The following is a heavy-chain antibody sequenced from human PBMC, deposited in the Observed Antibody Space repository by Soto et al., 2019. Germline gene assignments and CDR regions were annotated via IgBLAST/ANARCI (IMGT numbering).Heavy chain of an antibody. Sequence: SETLSLTCSVSGGSISRGGYYWSWIRQHPGRGLEWIGYIYYSGNTYYNPSLNSRVTISVDTSKNQFALKLSAVTAADTAVYYCARGRVGATTHYFHYLGPGTVVTVSS. CDR2: IYYSGNT. CDR1: GGSISRGGYY. V-gene: IGHV4-31*03. J-gene: IGHJ4*02. D-gene: IGHD1-26*01. CDR3: ARGRVGATTHYFHY.